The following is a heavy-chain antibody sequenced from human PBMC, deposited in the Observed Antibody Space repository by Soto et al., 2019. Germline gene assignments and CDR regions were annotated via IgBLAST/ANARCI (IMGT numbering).Heavy chain of an antibody. V-gene: IGHV1-3*01. CDR2: INAGNGNT. Sequence: GASVKVSCKASGYTFTSYAMHWVRQAPGQRLEWMGWINAGNGNTKYSQNFQGRVTITRDTSASTAYMELNSLRAEDTAVYYCAKAGGSSSWYVYTSDNWFDPWGQGTLVTVSS. CDR3: AKAGGSSSWYVYTSDNWFDP. CDR1: GYTFTSYA. J-gene: IGHJ5*02. D-gene: IGHD6-13*01.